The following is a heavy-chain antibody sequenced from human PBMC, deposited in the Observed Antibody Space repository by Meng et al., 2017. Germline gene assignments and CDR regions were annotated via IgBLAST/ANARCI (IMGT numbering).Heavy chain of an antibody. D-gene: IGHD2-21*01. V-gene: IGHV1-46*01. CDR1: GYTFTSYY. CDR3: ASSSGWGDPVYDY. Sequence: QVQVVQSGAEVKKPGASVKVSCKASGYTFTSYYMHGVRQAPGQGLEWMGIIKPSGGSTSYAQKFQGRVTMTRDTSTSTVYMELSSLRSEDTAVYYCASSSGWGDPVYDYWGQGTLVTVSS. J-gene: IGHJ4*02. CDR2: IKPSGGST.